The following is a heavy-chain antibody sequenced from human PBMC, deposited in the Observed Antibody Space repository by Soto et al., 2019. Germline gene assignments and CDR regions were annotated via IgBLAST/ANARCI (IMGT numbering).Heavy chain of an antibody. CDR2: VTRSGST. CDR3: ARVPDR. Sequence: SETVSLTCAVFGDSMDNNMWWSWVRQSPGKGLEWIGEVTRSGSTNYNPSLKSRVTISIDTSNKHLSLKLSSVTAADTAVYYCARVPDRRGQGTLVTVSS. CDR1: GDSMDNNMW. J-gene: IGHJ5*02. V-gene: IGHV4-4*02. D-gene: IGHD2-2*01.